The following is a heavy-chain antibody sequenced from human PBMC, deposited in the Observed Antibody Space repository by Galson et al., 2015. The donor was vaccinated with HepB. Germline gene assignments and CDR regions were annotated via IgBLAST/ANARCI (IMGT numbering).Heavy chain of an antibody. V-gene: IGHV3-33*01. Sequence: SLRLSCAASGFTFSSYGMHWVRQAPGKGLEWVAVIWYDGSNKYYADSVKGRFTISRDNSKNTLYLQMNSLRAEDTAVYYCARDLWRGDCSSTSCYYYYGMDVWGQGTTVTFSS. CDR3: ARDLWRGDCSSTSCYYYYGMDV. CDR1: GFTFSSYG. CDR2: IWYDGSNK. J-gene: IGHJ6*02. D-gene: IGHD2-2*01.